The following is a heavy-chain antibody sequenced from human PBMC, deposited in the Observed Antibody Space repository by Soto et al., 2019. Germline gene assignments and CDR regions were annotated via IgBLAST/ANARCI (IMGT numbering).Heavy chain of an antibody. CDR2: ISGGGGST. V-gene: IGHV3-23*01. J-gene: IGHJ6*03. CDR3: AKDKGAKIIHYMDV. CDR1: GFTFSSYA. Sequence: GGSLRLSCAASGFTFSSYAMSWVRQAPGKGLEWVSAISGGGGSTYYADSVKGRFTISRDNSKNTLYLQMNSLGAEDTAVYYCAKDKGAKIIHYMDVWGKGTTVTVSS.